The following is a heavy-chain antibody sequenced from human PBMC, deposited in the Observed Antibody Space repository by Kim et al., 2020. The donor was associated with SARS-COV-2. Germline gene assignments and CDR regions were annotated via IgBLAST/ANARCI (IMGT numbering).Heavy chain of an antibody. D-gene: IGHD4-17*01. CDR3: ASLLTVTTGWVDY. Sequence: SETLSLTCTVSGGSISSSSYYWGWIRKPPGKGLEWIGSIYYSGSTYYNPSLKSRVTISVDTSKNQFSLKLSSVTAADTAVYYCASLLTVTTGWVDYWGQGTLVTGSS. V-gene: IGHV4-39*07. J-gene: IGHJ4*02. CDR2: IYYSGST. CDR1: GGSISSSSYY.